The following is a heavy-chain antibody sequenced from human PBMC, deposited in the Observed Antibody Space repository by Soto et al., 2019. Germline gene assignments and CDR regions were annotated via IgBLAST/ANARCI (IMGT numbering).Heavy chain of an antibody. J-gene: IGHJ6*02. CDR2: IMPIFGGP. V-gene: IGHV1-69*12. Sequence: QVQLVQSGAEVKKPGSSLKVSCKASGGIFSDFSFSWVRQAPGQGLEWMGGIMPIFGGPDYAQRFRGRATITADEVTRTAFMELRGLTSEDTATYYCASSLRMAGIGNYYYGMDVWGQGTTVTVSS. CDR1: GGIFSDFS. D-gene: IGHD6-19*01. CDR3: ASSLRMAGIGNYYYGMDV.